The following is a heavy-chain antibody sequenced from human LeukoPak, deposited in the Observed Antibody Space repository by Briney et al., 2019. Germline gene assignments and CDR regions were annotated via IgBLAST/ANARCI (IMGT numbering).Heavy chain of an antibody. V-gene: IGHV1-69*13. D-gene: IGHD5-24*01. J-gene: IGHJ5*02. Sequence: ASVKVSCKASGGTFSNYPIIWVRQAPGRALEWLGGIIPIYGTANYALMFQGRITLSAHESTATAYMELRNLTSDDTAMYFCATHTGGYNYWWFDIWGQGTLVSVSS. CDR2: IIPIYGTA. CDR1: GGTFSNYP. CDR3: ATHTGGYNYWWFDI.